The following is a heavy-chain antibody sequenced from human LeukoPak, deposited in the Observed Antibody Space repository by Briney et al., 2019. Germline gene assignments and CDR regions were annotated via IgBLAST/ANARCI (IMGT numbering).Heavy chain of an antibody. V-gene: IGHV3-48*01. J-gene: IGHJ5*01. CDR1: GFIFSTYS. CDR3: ARDFSGSSWFDS. CDR2: ISSGSGII. Sequence: GGSLRLSCAASGFIFSTYSMNWVRQAPGKGLEWVPYISSGSGIIYYADSVKGRFTISRDNAKNSLYLQMDSLRAEDTAVYYCARDFSGSSWFDSWGQGTLVTVSS. D-gene: IGHD1-26*01.